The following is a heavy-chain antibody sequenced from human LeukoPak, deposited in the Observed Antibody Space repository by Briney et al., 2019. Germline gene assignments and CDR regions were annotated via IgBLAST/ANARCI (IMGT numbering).Heavy chain of an antibody. V-gene: IGHV5-51*01. CDR3: ARRPHCSGGNCYSRSAFDI. D-gene: IGHD2-15*01. CDR2: VFPGDSTT. Sequence: GESLKISCEGSGYTFTSYWVAWVRQMPGKGLEWMGIVFPGDSTTRYSPSFQGLVTISADKSIRTAFLQWSGLKDSDTAMYHCARRPHCSGGNCYSRSAFDIWGQGTMVTVSS. J-gene: IGHJ3*02. CDR1: GYTFTSYW.